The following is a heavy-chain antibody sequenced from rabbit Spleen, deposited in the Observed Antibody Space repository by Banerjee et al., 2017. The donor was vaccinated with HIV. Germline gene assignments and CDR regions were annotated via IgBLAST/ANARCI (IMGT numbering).Heavy chain of an antibody. CDR1: GFSFSNRYV. CDR3: ARDTGTSFSSYGMDL. D-gene: IGHD7-1*01. CDR2: INTSTGNI. J-gene: IGHJ6*01. V-gene: IGHV1S45*01. Sequence: EQLEESGGGLVKPEGSLTLTCTASGFSFSNRYVMCWVRQAPGKGLEWIACINTSTGNIVYASWAKARFTISKTSSTTVTLQMTSLTAADTATYFCARDTGTSFSSYGMDLWGQGTLVTVS.